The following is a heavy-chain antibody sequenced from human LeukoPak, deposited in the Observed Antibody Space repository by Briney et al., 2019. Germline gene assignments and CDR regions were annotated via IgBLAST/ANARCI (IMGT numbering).Heavy chain of an antibody. CDR1: GFTFSSYA. CDR2: ISYDGNNK. V-gene: IGHV3-30*04. CDR3: AELGITMIGGV. D-gene: IGHD3-10*02. Sequence: GGSLRLSCAASGFTFSSYAMHWVRQAPGKGLEWVAVISYDGNNKYYADSVKGRFTISRDNAKNSLYLQMNSLRAEDTAVYYCAELGITMIGGVWGKGTTVTISS. J-gene: IGHJ6*04.